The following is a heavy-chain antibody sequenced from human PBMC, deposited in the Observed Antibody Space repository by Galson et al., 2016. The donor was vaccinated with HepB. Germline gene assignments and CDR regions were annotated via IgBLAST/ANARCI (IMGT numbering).Heavy chain of an antibody. V-gene: IGHV1-24*01. Sequence: SVKVSCKVSGYTRTELSMHWVRQAPGKGLEWMGGFDPGDGETLYAQKFQGRVTMTEDTSTYTAYMDLYSLRSEDTAVYYCATIDDETGTLDYWGQGTLVTVSS. CDR2: FDPGDGET. CDR3: ATIDDETGTLDY. CDR1: GYTRTELS. D-gene: IGHD1-7*01. J-gene: IGHJ4*02.